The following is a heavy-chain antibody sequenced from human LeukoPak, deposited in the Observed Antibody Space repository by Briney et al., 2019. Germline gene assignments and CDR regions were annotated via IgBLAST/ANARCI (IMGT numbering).Heavy chain of an antibody. D-gene: IGHD6-25*01. Sequence: GESLKTPRKGSGYSFTSYWIGWVRQIPGKGLEWMGIIYPGDSDTRYSPSCQGQVTSSADKSISTAYLQWSSLKASDTAMYYCARLRTRPFDYWGQGTLVTVSS. J-gene: IGHJ4*02. V-gene: IGHV5-51*01. CDR3: ARLRTRPFDY. CDR2: IYPGDSDT. CDR1: GYSFTSYW.